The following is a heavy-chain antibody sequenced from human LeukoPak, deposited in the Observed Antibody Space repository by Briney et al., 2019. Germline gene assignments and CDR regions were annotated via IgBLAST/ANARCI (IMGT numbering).Heavy chain of an antibody. Sequence: GASVKVSCKASGGTFSSYAISWVRQAPGQGPEWMGGIIPIFGTANYAQKFQGRVTITADKSTSTAYMELSSLRSEDTAVYYCARTPIYYFDNSGYYNWGQGTLVTVSS. D-gene: IGHD3-22*01. CDR2: IIPIFGTA. CDR1: GGTFSSYA. J-gene: IGHJ4*02. V-gene: IGHV1-69*06. CDR3: ARTPIYYFDNSGYYN.